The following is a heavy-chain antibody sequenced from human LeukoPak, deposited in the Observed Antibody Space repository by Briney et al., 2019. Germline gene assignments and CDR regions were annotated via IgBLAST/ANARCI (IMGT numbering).Heavy chain of an antibody. CDR2: ITHNGNVN. J-gene: IGHJ6*02. V-gene: IGHV3-7*03. D-gene: IGHD3-16*01. Sequence: GGSLRLSCAASGFTFSSYWMNWARQATAKGLGWVASITHNGNVNYYVDSVKGRFTTSRDNAKNSLYLQMSNLRAEDTAVYFCARGGGLDVWGQGATVTVSS. CDR3: ARGGGLDV. CDR1: GFTFSSYW.